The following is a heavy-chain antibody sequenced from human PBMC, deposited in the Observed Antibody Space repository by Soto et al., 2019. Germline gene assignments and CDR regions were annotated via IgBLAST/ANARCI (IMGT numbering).Heavy chain of an antibody. J-gene: IGHJ4*02. CDR3: VTHAHSLDGIAFDY. CDR1: GFILSEST. V-gene: IGHV3-64D*06. CDR2: VSTSGRST. D-gene: IGHD3-16*01. Sequence: GASVKVSCSVSGFILSESTIYWVRQAPGKGPEAISAVSTSGRSTYYADSVKDRFTISRDNSKNTLFLQMGSLRPEDTAIYSCVTHAHSLDGIAFDYCGQGTQVTASS.